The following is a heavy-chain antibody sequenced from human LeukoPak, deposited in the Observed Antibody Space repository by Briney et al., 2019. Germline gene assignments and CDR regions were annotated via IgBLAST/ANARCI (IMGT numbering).Heavy chain of an antibody. Sequence: PSETLSLTCTVSVGSISTGNYYYSWIRQSAGKGMEWIGNIYMSGSTRYNPSLMGRVAMSVDTLKNQFSLKIASATAADTAVYYCARDWGTAAATPYYFDHWGQGILVTVSS. CDR3: ARDWGTAAATPYYFDH. CDR2: IYMSGST. V-gene: IGHV4-61*09. J-gene: IGHJ4*02. D-gene: IGHD6-13*01. CDR1: VGSISTGNYY.